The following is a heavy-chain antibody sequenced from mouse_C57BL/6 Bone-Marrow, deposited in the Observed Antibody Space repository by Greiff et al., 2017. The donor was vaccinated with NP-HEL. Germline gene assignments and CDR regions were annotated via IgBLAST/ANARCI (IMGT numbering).Heavy chain of an antibody. D-gene: IGHD3-1*01. CDR3: ARSSYYFDY. V-gene: IGHV1-81*01. Sequence: QVQLKQSGAELARPGASVQLSCKASGYTFTSYGISWVKQRTGQGLEWIGEIYPRSCNTYYNAKFKGKATLTADKSSSTAYMELRSLTSEDSAVYFCARSSYYFDYWGQGTTLTVSS. J-gene: IGHJ2*01. CDR2: IYPRSCNT. CDR1: GYTFTSYG.